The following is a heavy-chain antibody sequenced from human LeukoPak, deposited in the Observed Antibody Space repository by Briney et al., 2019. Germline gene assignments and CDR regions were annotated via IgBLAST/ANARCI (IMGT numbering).Heavy chain of an antibody. V-gene: IGHV1-69*05. CDR3: AGLGYGSGSYYDY. Sequence: SVKVSYKASGGTFSSYAISWVRQAPGQGLEWMGRIMPIFGTANYAQKFQGRVTITTDESTSTAYMELSSLRSEDTAVYYCAGLGYGSGSYYDYWGQGTLVTVSS. CDR2: IMPIFGTA. J-gene: IGHJ4*02. D-gene: IGHD3-10*01. CDR1: GGTFSSYA.